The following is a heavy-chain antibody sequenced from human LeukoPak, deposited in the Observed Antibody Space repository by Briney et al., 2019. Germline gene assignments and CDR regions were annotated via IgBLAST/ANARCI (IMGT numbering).Heavy chain of an antibody. CDR2: INEDGGER. V-gene: IGHV3-7*01. CDR1: GFTLNRYW. D-gene: IGHD1-14*01. J-gene: IGHJ4*02. Sequence: GGSLRLSCAASGFTLNRYWMSWVRQAPGKGLEWVANINEDGGERHYVDSVKGRFTISRDNAKNSLYLQMNSLRAEDTAVYYCARGGNLENWGGGTLVTVSS. CDR3: ARGGNLEN.